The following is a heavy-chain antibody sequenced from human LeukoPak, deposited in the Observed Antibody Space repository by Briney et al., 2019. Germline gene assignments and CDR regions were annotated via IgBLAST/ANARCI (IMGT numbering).Heavy chain of an antibody. J-gene: IGHJ3*02. CDR1: GFTFSSDW. V-gene: IGHV3-74*03. Sequence: GGSLRLSCAASGFTFSSDWMHWVRQAPGKGLVWLSRIKNDGSITTYADSVKGRFTIYRDISKNTLYLQINSLRAEDTAVYYCAKDNFHSSGTQYDAFDTWGQGTMVTVSS. D-gene: IGHD3-22*01. CDR2: IKNDGSIT. CDR3: AKDNFHSSGTQYDAFDT.